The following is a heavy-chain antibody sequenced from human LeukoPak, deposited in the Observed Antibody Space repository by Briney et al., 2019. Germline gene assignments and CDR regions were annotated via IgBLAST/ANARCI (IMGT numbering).Heavy chain of an antibody. Sequence: PGGSLRLSCAASGFTFSSYSMNWVRQAPGKGLEWVSYISSSSSTIYYADSVKGRFTISRDNAKNSLYLQMNSLRDEGTAVYYCARSCSGGSCYSDAFDIWGQGTMVTVSS. J-gene: IGHJ3*02. V-gene: IGHV3-48*02. CDR2: ISSSSSTI. CDR1: GFTFSSYS. D-gene: IGHD2-15*01. CDR3: ARSCSGGSCYSDAFDI.